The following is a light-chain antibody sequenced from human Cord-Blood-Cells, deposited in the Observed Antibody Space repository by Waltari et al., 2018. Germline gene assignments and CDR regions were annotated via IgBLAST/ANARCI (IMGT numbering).Light chain of an antibody. J-gene: IGLJ3*02. CDR2: DVS. CDR1: SSDVGGYNY. V-gene: IGLV2-11*01. CDR3: CSYAGSYTFSWV. Sequence: QSALTQPSSVSGSPGKSVTISCTGTSSDVGGYNYVSWYQQHPGKAPKLMIYDVSKRPSGVPDRFSGSKSGNTASLTISVLQAEDEADYYCCSYAGSYTFSWVFGGGTKLTGL.